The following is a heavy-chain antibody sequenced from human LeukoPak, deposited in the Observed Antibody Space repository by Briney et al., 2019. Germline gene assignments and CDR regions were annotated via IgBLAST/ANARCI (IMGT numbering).Heavy chain of an antibody. D-gene: IGHD6-19*01. CDR3: ARVPYGNGWYDY. Sequence: GGSLRLSCAASGFTFSNYWMHWVRQAPGKGLVWVSHINTDGSSTTYADSVKGRFTISRDNAKNTLYLQLNSLRAEDTAVYFCARVPYGNGWYDYWGQGTLVTVSS. J-gene: IGHJ4*02. CDR2: INTDGSST. V-gene: IGHV3-74*01. CDR1: GFTFSNYW.